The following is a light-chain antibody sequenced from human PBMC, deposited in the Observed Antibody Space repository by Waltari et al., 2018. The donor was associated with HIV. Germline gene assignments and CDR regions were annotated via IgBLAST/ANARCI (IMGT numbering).Light chain of an antibody. CDR1: RSTNFGTTYD. Sequence: QSPLTQPPSVSGAPGQRVTISCTGLRSTNFGTTYDVHWYQHLPGTGPRLIISTNPNRPSGVPDRFSASKSGTSASLAIIGLQAEDEADYYCQSFDRLSAVPIFGGGTRLTV. CDR2: TNP. CDR3: QSFDRLSAVPI. J-gene: IGLJ2*01. V-gene: IGLV1-40*01.